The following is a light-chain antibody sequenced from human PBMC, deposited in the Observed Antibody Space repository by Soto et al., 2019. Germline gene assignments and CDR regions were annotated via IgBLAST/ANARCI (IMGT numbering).Light chain of an antibody. CDR3: QQRSNWPPVFT. CDR1: QTFSSH. Sequence: EIVLTQSPATLSLSPGERATLSCRASQTFSSHLAWYQQKPGQAPRLLIYDASKRATCIPARFSGRGSGTDFTLTISNLEPEDFAVYYCQQRSNWPPVFTFGQGTRLEVK. CDR2: DAS. J-gene: IGKJ5*01. V-gene: IGKV3-11*01.